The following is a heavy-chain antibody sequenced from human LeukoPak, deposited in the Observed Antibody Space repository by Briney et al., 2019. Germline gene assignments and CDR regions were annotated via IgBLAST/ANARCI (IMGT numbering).Heavy chain of an antibody. V-gene: IGHV4-38-2*02. D-gene: IGHD2-15*01. CDR2: GCPSGSS. J-gene: IGHJ4*02. CDR3: ARQDGELLAPPTFDY. CDR1: RDSINSIYC. Sequence: PSETLSLTCTVSRDSINSIYCWGWIRQPPGKGLEWIGTGCPSGSSYYNPSLESRVTISIDTSKIQFSLRLSSVTAADTAVYYCARQDGELLAPPTFDYWGQGTLVTVSS.